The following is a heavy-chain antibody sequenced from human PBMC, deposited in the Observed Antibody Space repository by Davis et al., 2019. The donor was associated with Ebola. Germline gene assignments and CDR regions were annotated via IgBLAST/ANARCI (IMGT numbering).Heavy chain of an antibody. Sequence: GESLKISCAASGFTFSSYGMHWVRQAPGKGLEWVAVISYDGSNKYYADSVKGRFTISRDNSKNTLYLQMNSLRAEDTAVYYCARVPAAYYYYYGMDVWGKGTTVTVSS. J-gene: IGHJ6*04. V-gene: IGHV3-30*03. CDR2: ISYDGSNK. CDR1: GFTFSSYG. D-gene: IGHD2-2*01. CDR3: ARVPAAYYYYYGMDV.